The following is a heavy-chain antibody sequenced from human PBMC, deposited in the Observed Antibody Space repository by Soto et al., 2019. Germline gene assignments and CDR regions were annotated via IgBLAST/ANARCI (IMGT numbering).Heavy chain of an antibody. CDR2: IYHSGSI. Sequence: SETLSLTCAVSGGSISSGGYSWSWIRQPPGKGLEWIGYIYHSGSIYYNPSLKSRVTISVDRSKNQFSLKLSSVTAEDTAVYYCARVPSPWGQGTLVTVSS. J-gene: IGHJ5*02. CDR3: ARVPSP. V-gene: IGHV4-30-2*01. CDR1: GGSISSGGYS.